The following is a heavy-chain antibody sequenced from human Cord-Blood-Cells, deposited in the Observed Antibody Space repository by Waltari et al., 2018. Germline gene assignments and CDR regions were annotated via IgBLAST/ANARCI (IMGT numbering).Heavy chain of an antibody. V-gene: IGHV4-39*01. CDR1: GGSISSSSYY. CDR2: IYYSGST. Sequence: QLQLQESGPGLVKPSETLSLTCTVSGGSISSSSYYWGWIRQPPGKGLEWIGSIYYSGSTYYNPSLKSRVTIAVDTSKNQFSRKLSSVTAADTAVYYCARHDPTDYDFWSGYAFDIWGQGTMVTVSS. J-gene: IGHJ3*02. CDR3: ARHDPTDYDFWSGYAFDI. D-gene: IGHD3-3*01.